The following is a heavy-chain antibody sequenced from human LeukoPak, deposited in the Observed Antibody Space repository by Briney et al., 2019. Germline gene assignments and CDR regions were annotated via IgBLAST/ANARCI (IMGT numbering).Heavy chain of an antibody. CDR1: GFSVSSNY. D-gene: IGHD3-16*01. V-gene: IGHV3-53*01. Sequence: PGGSLRLSCAASGFSVSSNYMSWVRQAPGKGLEWVSLIYSADSTYYADSVKGRFTISRDNSKNSLYLHMNSLRAEDTAVYYCARDEKGGGQISYNWFDPWGQGPWSPSPQ. CDR3: ARDEKGGGQISYNWFDP. J-gene: IGHJ5*02. CDR2: IYSADST.